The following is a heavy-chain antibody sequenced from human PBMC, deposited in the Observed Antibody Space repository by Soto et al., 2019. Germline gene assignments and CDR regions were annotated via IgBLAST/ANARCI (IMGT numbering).Heavy chain of an antibody. V-gene: IGHV3-9*01. CDR3: AKGGSGEVAGRTDY. D-gene: IGHD6-19*01. Sequence: EVQLVESGGGLVQPGRSLRLSCAASGFTFDDYAMHWVRQVPGKGLEWVSGISWNSGDIGYADSVKGRFTISRDNAKNPLYLQMNSLRAEDTALYYCAKGGSGEVAGRTDYWGQGALVTVFS. CDR2: ISWNSGDI. CDR1: GFTFDDYA. J-gene: IGHJ4*02.